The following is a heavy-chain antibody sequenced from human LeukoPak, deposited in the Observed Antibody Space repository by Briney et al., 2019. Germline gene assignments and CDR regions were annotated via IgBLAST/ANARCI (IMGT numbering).Heavy chain of an antibody. D-gene: IGHD4/OR15-4a*01. V-gene: IGHV1-18*01. CDR2: ISAYNGNT. CDR3: ARARMVLIYYYGKDV. Sequence: ASVKVSCKASGYTFTIYGISWVRQAPGQGLEWMGWISAYNGNTNYAQKLQGRVTMTTDTSTSTAYMELRSLRSDDTAVYYCARARMVLIYYYGKDVWGQGTTVTVSS. J-gene: IGHJ6*02. CDR1: GYTFTIYG.